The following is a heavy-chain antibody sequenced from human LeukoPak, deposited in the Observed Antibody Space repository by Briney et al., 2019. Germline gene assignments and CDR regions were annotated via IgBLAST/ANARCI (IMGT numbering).Heavy chain of an antibody. CDR3: ARETTITGGGDY. Sequence: GGSLRLSCAASGYTFSSYGMHGVRQATGKGREGVGVIWYDGSNKYYADSVKGRFTISRDNSKNTLYLQMNSLRAEDTAVYYCARETTITGGGDYWGQGTLVTASS. CDR1: GYTFSSYG. D-gene: IGHD7-27*01. V-gene: IGHV3-33*01. J-gene: IGHJ4*02. CDR2: IWYDGSNK.